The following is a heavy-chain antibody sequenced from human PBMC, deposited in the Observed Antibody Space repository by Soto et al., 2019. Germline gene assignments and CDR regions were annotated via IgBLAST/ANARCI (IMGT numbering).Heavy chain of an antibody. D-gene: IGHD3-10*01. J-gene: IGHJ4*02. CDR1: GFTFSSYG. CDR2: IWYDGSNK. V-gene: IGHV3-33*01. Sequence: QVQLVESGGGVVQPGMSLRLSCAASGFTFSSYGMHWVRQAPGKGLEWVAVIWYDGSNKYYADSVKGRFTISRDNSKNTLYLQMNSLRAEDTAVYYCARGHYYYGSGKAFDYWGQGTLVTVSS. CDR3: ARGHYYYGSGKAFDY.